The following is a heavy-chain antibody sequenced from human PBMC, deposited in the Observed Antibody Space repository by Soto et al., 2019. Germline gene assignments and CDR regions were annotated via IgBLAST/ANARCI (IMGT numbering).Heavy chain of an antibody. V-gene: IGHV4-34*01. CDR1: GGSFSGYY. CDR2: INHSGST. Sequence: SETLSLTCAVYGGSFSGYYWSWIRQPPGKGLEWIGEINHSGSTNYNPSLKSRVTISVGTSKNQFSLKLSSVTAADTAVYYCARYRYSSGWYYFDYWGQGTLVTVSS. J-gene: IGHJ4*02. CDR3: ARYRYSSGWYYFDY. D-gene: IGHD6-19*01.